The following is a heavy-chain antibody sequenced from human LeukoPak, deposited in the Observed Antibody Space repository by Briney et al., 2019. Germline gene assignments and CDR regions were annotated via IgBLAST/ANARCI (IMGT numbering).Heavy chain of an antibody. V-gene: IGHV4-34*01. CDR3: ARGGSVAGMFYYYYGMDV. CDR1: GFTFSSYA. CDR2: INHSGST. D-gene: IGHD6-19*01. J-gene: IGHJ6*02. Sequence: GSLRLSCAASGFTFSSYAMGWIRQPPGKGLEWIGEINHSGSTNYNPSLKSRVTISVDTSKNQFSLKLSSVTAADTAVYYCARGGSVAGMFYYYYGMDVWGQGTTVTVSS.